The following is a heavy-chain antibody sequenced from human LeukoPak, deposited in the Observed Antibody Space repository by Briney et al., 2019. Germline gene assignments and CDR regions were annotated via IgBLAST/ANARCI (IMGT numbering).Heavy chain of an antibody. D-gene: IGHD6-19*01. CDR1: GFTFSSYA. CDR3: ARAVAGSFDY. Sequence: GGSLRLSCSASGFTFSSYAMRWVRQAPGKGLEYISGISSDGDSTYFTDSVKGRFTISRDNAKNTLYLQMNSLRAEDTAVYYCARAVAGSFDYWGQGTLVTVSS. J-gene: IGHJ4*02. CDR2: ISSDGDST. V-gene: IGHV3-64*04.